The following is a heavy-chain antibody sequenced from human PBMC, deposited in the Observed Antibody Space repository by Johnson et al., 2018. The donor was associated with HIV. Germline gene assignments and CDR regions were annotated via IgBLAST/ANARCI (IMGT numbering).Heavy chain of an antibody. CDR1: GFSFSSYG. J-gene: IGHJ3*02. D-gene: IGHD3-10*01. CDR2: ISFDGSNK. V-gene: IGHV3-30*18. CDR3: AKESRGAPGAFDI. Sequence: QVQLVESGGGVVQPGRSLRLSCAASGFSFSSYGMHWVRQAPGKGLEWVAVISFDGSNKYYADSVKGRFTISRDNSNNTLYLQMNSLRADDTAVYYCAKESRGAPGAFDIWGQGTMVTVSS.